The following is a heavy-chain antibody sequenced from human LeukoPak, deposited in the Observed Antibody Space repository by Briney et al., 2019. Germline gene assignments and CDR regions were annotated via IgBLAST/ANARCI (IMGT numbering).Heavy chain of an antibody. V-gene: IGHV6-1*01. D-gene: IGHD6-19*01. CDR2: TYYKSAWYN. CDR3: ARGTGWPQFDY. Sequence: SQTLSLTCAISGDSVSRDSIAWNCIRQSPSRGLECLGRTYYKSAWYNDYAVSVKGRITINPDTSKNQFSLQLDSVTPEDTAVYYCARGTGWPQFDYWGQGTLVTVSS. CDR1: GDSVSRDSIA. J-gene: IGHJ4*02.